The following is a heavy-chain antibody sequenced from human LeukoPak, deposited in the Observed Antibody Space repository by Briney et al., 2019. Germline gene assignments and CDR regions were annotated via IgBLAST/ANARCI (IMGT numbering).Heavy chain of an antibody. Sequence: SETLSLTCTVSGGSISSYYWSWIRQPAGKGLEWIGRIYTSGSTNYNPSLKSRVTMSVDTSKNQFSLKLSSVTAADTAVYYCARRGYSYGYNWFDPWGQGTLVTVSS. CDR1: GGSISSYY. J-gene: IGHJ5*02. V-gene: IGHV4-4*07. CDR2: IYTSGST. CDR3: ARRGYSYGYNWFDP. D-gene: IGHD5-18*01.